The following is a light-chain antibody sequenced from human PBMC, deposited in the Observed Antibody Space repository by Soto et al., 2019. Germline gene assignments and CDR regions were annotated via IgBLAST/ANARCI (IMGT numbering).Light chain of an antibody. CDR3: SSYAGSDSYV. CDR1: SSEVGGYNY. V-gene: IGLV2-8*01. Sequence: QSALTQPPSASGSPGQSVAISCTGTSSEVGGYNYVSWYQQHPGKAPQVMIYEVSKRPSGVPDRFSGSKSGNTASLTVSGLQAEDEADYYCSSYAGSDSYVFGTGTKLTVL. J-gene: IGLJ1*01. CDR2: EVS.